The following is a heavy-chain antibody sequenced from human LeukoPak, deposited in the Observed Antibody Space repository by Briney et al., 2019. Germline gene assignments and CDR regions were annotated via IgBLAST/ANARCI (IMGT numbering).Heavy chain of an antibody. J-gene: IGHJ4*02. V-gene: IGHV3-23*01. CDR2: FSGSGDNP. CDR3: ARVRGGDYVPSRFDY. D-gene: IGHD4-17*01. CDR1: GFAFSGFA. Sequence: PGGSLRLSCSGSGFAFSGFAMGWVRQAPGKGLEWVSSFSGSGDNPYYADSVDAPFPVSKNNTKNPLYLQMNSLRPDDTALYYCARVRGGDYVPSRFDYWGQGTLVTVSS.